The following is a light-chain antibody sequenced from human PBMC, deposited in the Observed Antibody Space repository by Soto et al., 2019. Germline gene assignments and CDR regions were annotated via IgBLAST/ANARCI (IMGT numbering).Light chain of an antibody. CDR3: SSYAGGNFWV. Sequence: QSALTQPPSASGSPGQSVTISCTGTSSDVGGYNYVSWYQQHPGKAPKLMIYEVSKRPSGVPDRFSGSKSGNTASLPVSGLQAEDGADYSCSSYAGGNFWVFGGGTQLPAL. V-gene: IGLV2-8*01. CDR1: SSDVGGYNY. J-gene: IGLJ3*02. CDR2: EVS.